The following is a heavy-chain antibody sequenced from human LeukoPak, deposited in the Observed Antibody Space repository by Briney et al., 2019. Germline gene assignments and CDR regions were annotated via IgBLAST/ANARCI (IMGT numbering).Heavy chain of an antibody. CDR2: ISGSGGST. V-gene: IGHV3-23*01. J-gene: IGHJ4*02. CDR3: AKDYYGSVSLFDY. D-gene: IGHD3-10*01. CDR1: GFTCNSYA. Sequence: AGTLRLSCAASGFTCNSYAMSWVPQAPGKGLEWVSAISGSGGSTYYADSVKGRFTISRDNSKNTLYLQMNSLRAEDTAVYYCAKDYYGSVSLFDYWGQGTLVTVSS.